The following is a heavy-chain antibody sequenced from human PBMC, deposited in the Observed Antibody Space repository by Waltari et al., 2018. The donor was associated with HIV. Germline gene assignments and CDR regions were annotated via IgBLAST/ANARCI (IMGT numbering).Heavy chain of an antibody. V-gene: IGHV3-74*01. Sequence: EVRLEESGGGLVQPGGSLRLSCAASGFSFTSSWMHWVRQVPGKRPGGVSRINTDGTYTNYADAVRGRFSNSRDNAKNTLYLQMNSLKVEDTAVYFCAVPRCNRANCHFASWGQGTLVTVSS. CDR3: AVPRCNRANCHFAS. CDR1: GFSFTSSW. J-gene: IGHJ4*02. D-gene: IGHD1-1*01. CDR2: INTDGTYT.